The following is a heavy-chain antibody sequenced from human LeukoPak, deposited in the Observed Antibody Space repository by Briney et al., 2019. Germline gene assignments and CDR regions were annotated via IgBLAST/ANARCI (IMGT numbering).Heavy chain of an antibody. D-gene: IGHD3-9*01. J-gene: IGHJ6*03. CDR2: IYHSGST. Sequence: SETLSLTCTVSGYSLSSGYYWGWIRQPPGKGLEWIGSIYHSGSTYYNPSLKRRVTISVDTSKNQFSLKLSSVTAADTAVYYCARELRYFDWLLPTYYYYYMDVWGKGTTVTVSS. CDR3: ARELRYFDWLLPTYYYYYMDV. V-gene: IGHV4-38-2*02. CDR1: GYSLSSGYY.